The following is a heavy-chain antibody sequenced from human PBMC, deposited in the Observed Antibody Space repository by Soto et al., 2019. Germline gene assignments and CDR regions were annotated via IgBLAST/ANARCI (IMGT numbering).Heavy chain of an antibody. V-gene: IGHV3-30*18. D-gene: IGHD3-3*01. J-gene: IGHJ2*01. CDR2: IAADGLAQ. CDR3: AKEFFSPQAYWFFDL. Sequence: QVQLVESGGGVVQPGRSLRLSCAASGFTYSTFGMHWVRQAPGKGLEWVAVIAADGLAQYYADSVKGRFTISRDNSENTRFLQMNNLGAEDTAVYYCAKEFFSPQAYWFFDLWGRGTLVTVSS. CDR1: GFTYSTFG.